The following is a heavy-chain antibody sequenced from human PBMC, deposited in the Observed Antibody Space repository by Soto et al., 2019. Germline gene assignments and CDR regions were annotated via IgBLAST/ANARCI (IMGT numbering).Heavy chain of an antibody. CDR2: ISSSSSYI. CDR3: AKLPDIVATPGMDV. J-gene: IGHJ6*02. Sequence: PGGSLRLSCAASGFTFSSYSMNWVRQAPGKGLEWVSSISSSSSYIYYADSVKGRFTISRDNAKNSLYLQMNSLRAEDTAVYYCAKLPDIVATPGMDVWDQGTTVTISS. D-gene: IGHD5-12*01. CDR1: GFTFSSYS. V-gene: IGHV3-21*01.